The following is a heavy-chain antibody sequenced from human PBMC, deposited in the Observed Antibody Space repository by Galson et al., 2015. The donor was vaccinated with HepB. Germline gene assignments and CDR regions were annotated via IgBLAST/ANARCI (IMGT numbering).Heavy chain of an antibody. D-gene: IGHD2-2*02. CDR1: GGSISSSSYY. CDR2: IYYSGST. CDR3: VFPVVPAAIPAFDI. V-gene: IGHV4-39*07. Sequence: ETLSLTCTVSGGSISSSSYYWGWIRQPPGKGLEWIGSIYYSGSTYYNPSLKSRVTISVDTSKNQFSLKLSSVTAADTAVYYCVFPVVPAAIPAFDIWGQGTMVTVSS. J-gene: IGHJ3*02.